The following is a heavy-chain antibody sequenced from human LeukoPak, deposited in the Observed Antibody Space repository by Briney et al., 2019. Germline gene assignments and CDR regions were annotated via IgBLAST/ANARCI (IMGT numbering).Heavy chain of an antibody. CDR3: ARHGRRMVRGNYYFDY. CDR2: IYYSGST. V-gene: IGHV4-39*01. Sequence: PSETLSLACTVSGDSISSSSYYWDWIRQPPGKGLEWIGSIYYSGSTYYNPSLKSRVTTSVDTSKNQFSLKLTSVTAADTAVYYCARHGRRMVRGNYYFDYWGQGTLVTVSS. J-gene: IGHJ4*02. CDR1: GDSISSSSYY. D-gene: IGHD3-10*01.